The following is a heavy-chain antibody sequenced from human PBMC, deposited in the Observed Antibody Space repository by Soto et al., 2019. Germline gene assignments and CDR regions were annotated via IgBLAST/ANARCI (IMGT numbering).Heavy chain of an antibody. CDR1: GDSVSSNSAA. J-gene: IGHJ6*02. CDR2: TYYRSKWYN. D-gene: IGHD5-12*01. CDR3: ARAEQRWLQSSYYYYGMDV. V-gene: IGHV6-1*01. Sequence: SQTLSLTCAISGDSVSSNSAAWNWIRQSPSRGLEWLGRTYYRSKWYNDYAVSVKSRITINPDTSKNQFSLQLNSVTPEDTAVYYCARAEQRWLQSSYYYYGMDVWGQGTTVTVSS.